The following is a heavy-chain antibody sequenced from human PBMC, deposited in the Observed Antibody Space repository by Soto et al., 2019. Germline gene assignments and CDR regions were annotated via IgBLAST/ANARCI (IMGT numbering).Heavy chain of an antibody. Sequence: SLRLSCASSVCTFDDYAMHCVRQSPGKGLEWVSGISWNSGSIGYADSVKGRFTISRDNAKNSLYLQMNSLRAEDTALYYCAKGPPRIYGDSPWFEYWGQGTLVSVS. CDR1: VCTFDDYA. V-gene: IGHV3-9*01. D-gene: IGHD4-17*01. CDR2: ISWNSGSI. J-gene: IGHJ4*02. CDR3: AKGPPRIYGDSPWFEY.